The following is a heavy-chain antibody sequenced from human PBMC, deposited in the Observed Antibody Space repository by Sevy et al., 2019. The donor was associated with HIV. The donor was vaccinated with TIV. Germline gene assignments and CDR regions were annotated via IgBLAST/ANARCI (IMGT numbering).Heavy chain of an antibody. J-gene: IGHJ4*02. CDR3: AKDRTGYYGSGSKPNDY. CDR1: GFTFSSYG. Sequence: GGSLRLSCAASGFTFSSYGMHWVRQAPGKGLEWVAFIRYDGSNKYYADSMKGRFTISRDNSKNTLYLQMNSLRAEDTAVYYCAKDRTGYYGSGSKPNDYWGQGTLVTVSS. CDR2: IRYDGSNK. V-gene: IGHV3-30*02. D-gene: IGHD3-10*01.